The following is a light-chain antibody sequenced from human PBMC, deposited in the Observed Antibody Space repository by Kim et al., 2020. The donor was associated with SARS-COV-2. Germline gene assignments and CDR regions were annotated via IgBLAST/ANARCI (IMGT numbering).Light chain of an antibody. CDR2: DSN. CDR1: SSNIGYYY. V-gene: IGLV1-51*01. Sequence: GQKVPISCSGSSSNIGYYYVSWYQQLPRTAPKLVIYDSNKRTSGIPDRFSGSKSGTSATLGITGLQTGDEADYYCGTWDSSLSAYVFGTGTKVTVL. J-gene: IGLJ1*01. CDR3: GTWDSSLSAYV.